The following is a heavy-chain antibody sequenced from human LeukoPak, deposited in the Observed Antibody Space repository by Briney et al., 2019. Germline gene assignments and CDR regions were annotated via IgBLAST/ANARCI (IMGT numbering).Heavy chain of an antibody. CDR1: GYSFPNSW. J-gene: IGHJ6*04. CDR2: IFPLDSDT. V-gene: IGHV5-51*01. Sequence: GESLKISCKGSGYSFPNSWIGWVRQMPGTGLEWMGIIFPLDSDTRYSPSFQGQVTISADKSISTAYLQWSTLKASDTAMYYCATIYRGSGGWTMDVWGKGTTVTVSS. D-gene: IGHD6-25*01. CDR3: ATIYRGSGGWTMDV.